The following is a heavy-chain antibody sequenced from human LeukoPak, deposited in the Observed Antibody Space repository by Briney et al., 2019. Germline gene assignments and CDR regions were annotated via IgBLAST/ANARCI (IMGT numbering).Heavy chain of an antibody. CDR1: GYTFTSYD. V-gene: IGHV1-8*01. Sequence: ASVKVSCKASGYTFTSYDINWVRQATGQGLEWMGWMNPNSGNTGYAQKFQGRVTMTRNTSISTAYMELSSLRSEDTAVYYCVVVVPAAIRPVVLDYWGQGTLVTVSS. CDR3: VVVVPAAIRPVVLDY. D-gene: IGHD2-2*01. CDR2: MNPNSGNT. J-gene: IGHJ4*02.